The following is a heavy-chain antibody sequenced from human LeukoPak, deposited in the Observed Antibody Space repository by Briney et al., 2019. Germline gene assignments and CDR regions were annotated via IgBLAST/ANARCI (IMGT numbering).Heavy chain of an antibody. Sequence: GGSLRLSCAASGFTFSSYAMHWVRQAPGKGLEWVAVISYDGSNKYYADSVKGRFTISRDNAKNTQYLQMNSLRAEDTAVYYCARPIVVLPSESHAFDIWGQGTMITVSS. V-gene: IGHV3-30*04. J-gene: IGHJ3*02. CDR3: ARPIVVLPSESHAFDI. CDR1: GFTFSSYA. CDR2: ISYDGSNK. D-gene: IGHD2-2*01.